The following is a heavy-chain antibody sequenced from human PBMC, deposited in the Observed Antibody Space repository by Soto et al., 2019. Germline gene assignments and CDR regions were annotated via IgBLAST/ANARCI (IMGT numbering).Heavy chain of an antibody. D-gene: IGHD2-2*02. V-gene: IGHV3-66*01. CDR1: GFTVSSNY. CDR3: AREAPYCSSTSCYNYYYYMDV. Sequence: GGSLRLSCAASGFTVSSNYMSWVRQAPGKGLEWVSVIYSGGSTYYADSVKGRFTISRDNSKNTLYLQMNSLRAEDTAVYYCAREAPYCSSTSCYNYYYYMDVWGKGTTVTVSS. J-gene: IGHJ6*03. CDR2: IYSGGST.